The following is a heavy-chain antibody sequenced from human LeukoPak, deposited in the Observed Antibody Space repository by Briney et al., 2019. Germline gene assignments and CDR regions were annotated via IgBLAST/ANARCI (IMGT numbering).Heavy chain of an antibody. D-gene: IGHD6-6*01. CDR3: ASAGRRMSSIAAHGGGNY. CDR1: GFTFSSYS. V-gene: IGHV3-21*01. Sequence: KTGGSLRLSCAASGFTFSSYSMNWVRQAPGKGLEWVSSISSSSSYIYYADSVKGRFTISRDNAKNSLYLQMNSLRAEDTAVYYCASAGRRMSSIAAHGGGNYWGQGTLVTVSS. J-gene: IGHJ4*02. CDR2: ISSSSSYI.